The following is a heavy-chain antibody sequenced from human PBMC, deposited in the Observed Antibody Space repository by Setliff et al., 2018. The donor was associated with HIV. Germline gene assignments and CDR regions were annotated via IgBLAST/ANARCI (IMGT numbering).Heavy chain of an antibody. CDR3: ARQVGAQYSYWAYYFDS. J-gene: IGHJ4*02. CDR2: LYHSGTN. Sequence: SETLSLTCAVSGYSISSGYFWGWIRQPPGKGLEWIGSLYHSGTNFYNPSLKSRVTISLDTSTNRFSLKLNSVTAADTASYYCARQVGAQYSYWAYYFDSWGQGALVTVSS. D-gene: IGHD5-18*01. CDR1: GYSISSGYF. V-gene: IGHV4-38-2*01.